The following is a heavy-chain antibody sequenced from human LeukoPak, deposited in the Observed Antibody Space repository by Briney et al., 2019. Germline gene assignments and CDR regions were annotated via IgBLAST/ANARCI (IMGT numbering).Heavy chain of an antibody. Sequence: SETLSLTCAVSGGSISSGGYSWSWIRQPPGKGLEWIGEINHSGSTNYNPSLKSRVTISVDTSKNQFSLKLSSVTAADTAVYYCARLPVVRGVTRGDYWGQGTLVTVSS. CDR1: GGSISSGGYS. CDR3: ARLPVVRGVTRGDY. J-gene: IGHJ4*02. CDR2: INHSGST. V-gene: IGHV4-34*01. D-gene: IGHD3-10*01.